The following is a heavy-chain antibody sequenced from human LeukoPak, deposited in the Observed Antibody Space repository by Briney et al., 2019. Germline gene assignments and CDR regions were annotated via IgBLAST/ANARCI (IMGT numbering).Heavy chain of an antibody. D-gene: IGHD3-10*01. CDR2: ISWNSGSI. Sequence: GGSLRLSCAASGFTFDDYAMHWVRQAPGKGLEWVSGISWNSGSIGYADSVKGRFTISRDNAKNSLYLQMNGLRAEDTALYYCAKDGRYYGSGSYLDAFDIWGQGTMVTVSS. CDR3: AKDGRYYGSGSYLDAFDI. V-gene: IGHV3-9*01. J-gene: IGHJ3*02. CDR1: GFTFDDYA.